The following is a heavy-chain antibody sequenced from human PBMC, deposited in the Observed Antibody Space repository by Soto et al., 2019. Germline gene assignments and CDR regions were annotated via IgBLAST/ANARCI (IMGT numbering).Heavy chain of an antibody. Sequence: LALACTVSGSSITGTSYWSLIRHRAGRGLEWIGRFSLSGTTNYNPSLRSRVTMSADVSKNQFSLRLTSVTAADTALYYCARGMKTPGAPAWYYFDSWGQGTLVTVSS. CDR3: ARGMKTPGAPAWYYFDS. CDR2: FSLSGTT. CDR1: GSSITGTSY. D-gene: IGHD2-8*02. J-gene: IGHJ4*02. V-gene: IGHV4-4*07.